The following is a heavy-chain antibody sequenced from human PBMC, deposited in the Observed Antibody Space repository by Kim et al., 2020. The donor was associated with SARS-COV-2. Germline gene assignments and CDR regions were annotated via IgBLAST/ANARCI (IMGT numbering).Heavy chain of an antibody. Sequence: SETLSLTCTVSGGSISSSSYYWGWIRQPPGKGLEWIGSIYYSGSTYYNPSLKSRVTISVDTSKNQFSLKLSSVTAADTAVYYCARRGLGWDYWGQGTLVTVSS. CDR2: IYYSGST. J-gene: IGHJ4*02. CDR3: ARRGLGWDY. V-gene: IGHV4-39*01. CDR1: GGSISSSSYY. D-gene: IGHD3-16*01.